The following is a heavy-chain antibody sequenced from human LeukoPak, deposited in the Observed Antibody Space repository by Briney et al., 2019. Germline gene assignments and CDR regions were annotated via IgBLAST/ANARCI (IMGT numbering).Heavy chain of an antibody. V-gene: IGHV4-38-2*02. Sequence: SETLSLTCTVSGYSISSGYYWGWIRQPPGKGLEWIGSIYNSGSTYYNPSLESRVTISVDKSKNQFSLKLSSVTAADTAVYYCARVNSYCGGDCYDYWGQGTLVTVSS. D-gene: IGHD2-21*01. J-gene: IGHJ4*02. CDR1: GYSISSGYY. CDR2: IYNSGST. CDR3: ARVNSYCGGDCYDY.